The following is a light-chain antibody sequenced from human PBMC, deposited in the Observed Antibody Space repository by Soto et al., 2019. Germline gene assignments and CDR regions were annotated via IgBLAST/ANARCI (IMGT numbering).Light chain of an antibody. CDR1: QSISSW. CDR3: QHYNSYPVA. Sequence: DIQMTQSPSTLSASVGDRVTITCRASQSISSWLAWYQQKPGKGPKLLIYDASSLESGVPSRFSGSGSGTEFTLTISSLQPDDFATYYCQHYNSYPVAFCQGTKVEIK. V-gene: IGKV1-5*01. J-gene: IGKJ1*01. CDR2: DAS.